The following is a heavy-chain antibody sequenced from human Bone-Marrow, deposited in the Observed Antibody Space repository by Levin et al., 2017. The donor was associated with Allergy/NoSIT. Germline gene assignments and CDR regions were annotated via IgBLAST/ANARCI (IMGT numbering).Heavy chain of an antibody. CDR3: ARAHVFNYDFSI. J-gene: IGHJ3*02. CDR1: GFTVSNNY. V-gene: IGHV3-66*01. D-gene: IGHD3/OR15-3a*01. Sequence: GESLKISCAASGFTVSNNYISWVRQAPGKGLEWVSIIYSDDSGGSLYYADSVKGRFSISRDNSKNTVYLQMNSLRAGDTAIYYCARAHVFNYDFSIWGQGTMVTVSS. CDR2: IYSDDSGGSL.